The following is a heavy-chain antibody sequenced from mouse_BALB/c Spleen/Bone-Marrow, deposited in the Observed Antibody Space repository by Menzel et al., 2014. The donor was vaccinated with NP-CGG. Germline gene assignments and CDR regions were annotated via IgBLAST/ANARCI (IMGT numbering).Heavy chain of an antibody. CDR3: ARFSICYGNYGAMDY. CDR1: GYTFTSYW. D-gene: IGHD2-1*01. V-gene: IGHV1S41*01. CDR2: IAPGSGTT. J-gene: IGHJ4*01. Sequence: DLVKPGGSVKLSCKASGYTFTSYWINWIEQRPGQGLEWIGRIAPGSGTTNYNAMFKGKSTVTVNTSSSTANIQLSSLSTKVTAEYFGARFSICYGNYGAMDYWGQGTSVTVSS.